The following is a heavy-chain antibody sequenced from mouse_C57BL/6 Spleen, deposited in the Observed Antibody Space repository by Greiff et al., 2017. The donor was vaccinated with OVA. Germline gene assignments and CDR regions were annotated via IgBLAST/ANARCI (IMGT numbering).Heavy chain of an antibody. CDR1: GYTFTSYW. J-gene: IGHJ1*03. D-gene: IGHD1-1*01. Sequence: VQLQQSGTVLARPGASVKMSCKTSGYTFTSYWMHWVKQRPGQGLEWIGAIYPGNSDTSYNQKFKGKAKLTAVKSASTAYMELSSLTNLYSAVYDFTISGTTVNWYFDVWGTGTTVTVSS. V-gene: IGHV1-5*01. CDR2: IYPGNSDT. CDR3: TISGTTVNWYFDV.